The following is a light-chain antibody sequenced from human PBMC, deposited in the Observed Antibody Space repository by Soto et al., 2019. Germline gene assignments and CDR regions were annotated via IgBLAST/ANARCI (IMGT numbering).Light chain of an antibody. Sequence: QSVLTQPPSVSGAPGQRVTISCTESSANIGAGYDVHWYKQLPGTAPKLLIYGNSNRPSGVPERFSGSKSGTSASLAITGLQAEDEADYYCQSYDSSLSGWVFGGGTKLTVL. J-gene: IGLJ3*02. V-gene: IGLV1-40*01. CDR1: SANIGAGYD. CDR2: GNS. CDR3: QSYDSSLSGWV.